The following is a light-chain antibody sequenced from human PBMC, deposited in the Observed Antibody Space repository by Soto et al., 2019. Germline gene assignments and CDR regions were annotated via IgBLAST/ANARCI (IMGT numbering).Light chain of an antibody. V-gene: IGKV3-20*01. Sequence: EIVLTQSPGTLSLSPGERATLSCRASQSVSSNYLAWYQQKPGQAPRLLIYGASTRATGIPDRFSGSGSGTDFTLTISRLEPEYFAVYYCQQYGSSPMYTFGQGTKLEIK. CDR2: GAS. CDR3: QQYGSSPMYT. CDR1: QSVSSNY. J-gene: IGKJ2*01.